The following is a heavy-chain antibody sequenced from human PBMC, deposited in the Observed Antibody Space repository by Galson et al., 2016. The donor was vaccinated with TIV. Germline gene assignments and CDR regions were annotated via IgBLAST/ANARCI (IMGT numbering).Heavy chain of an antibody. V-gene: IGHV3-74*01. D-gene: IGHD3-22*01. CDR1: GFTFTNYW. CDR3: TRVPFDYYDTSGYSYYFDY. J-gene: IGHJ4*02. CDR2: INSDGSSI. Sequence: SLRLSCAASGFTFTNYWMEWVRQVPGKGLVWVSRINSDGSSIRYADSVKGRFTISRDNAENTLYLQMNSLRAKDTAVYYCTRVPFDYYDTSGYSYYFDYWSQGTLVSVSS.